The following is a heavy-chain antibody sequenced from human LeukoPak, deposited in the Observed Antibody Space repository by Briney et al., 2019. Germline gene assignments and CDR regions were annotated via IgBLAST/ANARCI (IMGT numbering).Heavy chain of an antibody. D-gene: IGHD3-9*01. CDR3: AKYDILTGHTVAAFDY. CDR2: IYYSGST. Sequence: PSETLSLTCTVSGGSISSSSYYWGWIRQPPGKGLEWIGSIYYSGSTYYNPSLKSRVTISVDTSKNQFSLKLSSVTAADTAAYYCAKYDILTGHTVAAFDYWGQGTLVTVSS. V-gene: IGHV4-39*01. J-gene: IGHJ4*02. CDR1: GGSISSSSYY.